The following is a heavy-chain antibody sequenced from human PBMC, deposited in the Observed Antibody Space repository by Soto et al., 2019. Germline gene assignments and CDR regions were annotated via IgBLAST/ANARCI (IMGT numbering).Heavy chain of an antibody. CDR2: IYWSDNE. V-gene: IGHV2-5*01. J-gene: IGHJ4*02. CDR1: GFSLSAAGMG. CDR3: AQCVRGWYEPFDH. D-gene: IGHD6-19*01. Sequence: QITLKESGPTLVKPTQTLTLTCTFSGFSLSAAGMGVGWIRQPPGKALEWLALIYWSDNEYYSPSLKNRLTITKDTSKNRVVLTMTNMDPVDTATYYCAQCVRGWYEPFDHWGQGALVTVSS.